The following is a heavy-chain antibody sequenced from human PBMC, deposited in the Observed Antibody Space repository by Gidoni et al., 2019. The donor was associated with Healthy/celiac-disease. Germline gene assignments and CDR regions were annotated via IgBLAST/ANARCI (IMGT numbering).Heavy chain of an antibody. J-gene: IGHJ4*02. Sequence: EVQLVQSGAEVKKPGESLKIACKGSGYSFTSYWIGWVRQMPGKGLEWMGIIYPGDSDTRYSPSFQGQVTISADKSISTAYLQWSSLKASDTAMNYCARRVPPDTDSGSWYDYWGQGTLVTVSS. CDR2: IYPGDSDT. V-gene: IGHV5-51*03. D-gene: IGHD6-13*01. CDR3: ARRVPPDTDSGSWYDY. CDR1: GYSFTSYW.